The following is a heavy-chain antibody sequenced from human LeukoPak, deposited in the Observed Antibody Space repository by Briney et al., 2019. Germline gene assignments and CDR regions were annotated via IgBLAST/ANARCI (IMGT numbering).Heavy chain of an antibody. V-gene: IGHV3-30*18. D-gene: IGHD6-13*01. Sequence: GGSLRLSCAASGFTFSSYGMHWVRQAPGKGLEWVAVISYDGSNKYYADSVKGRFTISRDNSKNTLYLQMNSLRAEDTAVYHCAKDRSSSWYEGPFNGMDVWGQGTTVTVSS. CDR1: GFTFSSYG. CDR3: AKDRSSSWYEGPFNGMDV. CDR2: ISYDGSNK. J-gene: IGHJ6*02.